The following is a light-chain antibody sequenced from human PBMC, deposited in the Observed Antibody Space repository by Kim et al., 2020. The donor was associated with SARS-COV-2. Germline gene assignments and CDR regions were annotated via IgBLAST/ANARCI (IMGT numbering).Light chain of an antibody. Sequence: DTIKCKSSQSVLYSSNNKNYLAWYQQKPGQPPKLLIYWASTRESGVPDRFSGSGSGTDFTLTISSLQAEDVAVYYCQQYYSTPFTFGPGTKVDIK. J-gene: IGKJ3*01. CDR2: WAS. CDR1: QSVLYSSNNKNY. CDR3: QQYYSTPFT. V-gene: IGKV4-1*01.